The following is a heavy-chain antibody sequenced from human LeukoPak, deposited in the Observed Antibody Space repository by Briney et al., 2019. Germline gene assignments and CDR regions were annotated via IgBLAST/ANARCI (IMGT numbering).Heavy chain of an antibody. J-gene: IGHJ4*02. CDR1: GFTFSSYA. V-gene: IGHV3-23*01. Sequence: GGSLRLSCAASGFTFSSYAMSWVRQAPGKGLEWVSAISGSGGSTYYADSVKGRFTISRDNSKNTLYLQMNSLRAEDTAVNYCAKPIVGATTGFDYWGQGTLVTVSS. D-gene: IGHD1-26*01. CDR3: AKPIVGATTGFDY. CDR2: ISGSGGST.